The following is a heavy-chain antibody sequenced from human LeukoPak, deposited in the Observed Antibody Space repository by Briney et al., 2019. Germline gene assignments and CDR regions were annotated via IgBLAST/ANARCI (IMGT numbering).Heavy chain of an antibody. Sequence: PGGSLRLSCAASGFTFSNHAMSWVRQAPGKGLEWVSAISGSGTNTYYTDSVKGRFTISRDNSKNTLYLQMNSLRAEDTAVYYCAKDSRDDFWSGYYNLDYYYGMDVWGQGTMVTVSS. D-gene: IGHD3-3*01. V-gene: IGHV3-23*01. CDR3: AKDSRDDFWSGYYNLDYYYGMDV. CDR1: GFTFSNHA. J-gene: IGHJ6*02. CDR2: ISGSGTNT.